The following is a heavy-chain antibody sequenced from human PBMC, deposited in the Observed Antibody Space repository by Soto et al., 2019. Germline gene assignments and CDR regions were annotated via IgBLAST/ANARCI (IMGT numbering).Heavy chain of an antibody. J-gene: IGHJ6*02. D-gene: IGHD2-2*03. Sequence: GGSLRLSCAASGFTFSSYAMSWVRQAPGKGLEWVSAISGSGGSTYYADSVKGRFTISRDNSKNTLYLQMNSLRAEDTAVYYCAKVGGYCSSTSCKNTPGYYYGMDVWGQGTTVTVSS. V-gene: IGHV3-23*01. CDR3: AKVGGYCSSTSCKNTPGYYYGMDV. CDR1: GFTFSSYA. CDR2: ISGSGGST.